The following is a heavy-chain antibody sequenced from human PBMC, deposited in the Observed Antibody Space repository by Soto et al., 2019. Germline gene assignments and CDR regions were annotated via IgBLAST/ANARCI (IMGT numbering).Heavy chain of an antibody. J-gene: IGHJ4*02. CDR1: GGSISSYY. D-gene: IGHD5-12*01. V-gene: IGHV4-59*01. CDR2: IYYSGSP. CDR3: ARNRDGYNPYCFDY. Sequence: QVQLQESGPGLVKPSETLSLTCTVSGGSISSYYWTWIRQPPGKGLEWIGYIYYSGSPNYNPSLTSRVTIAVDTSKNQFALKLSSVTAADTAVYYCARNRDGYNPYCFDYCGQGTLVTVSS.